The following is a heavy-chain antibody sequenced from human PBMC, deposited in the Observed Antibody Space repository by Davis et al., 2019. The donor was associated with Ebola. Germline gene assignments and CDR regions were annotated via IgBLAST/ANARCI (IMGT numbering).Heavy chain of an antibody. CDR1: GGSVSSGAYY. CDR2: IYYSGST. D-gene: IGHD3-16*01. CDR3: ARHWVSPRGIFDC. V-gene: IGHV4-61*08. J-gene: IGHJ4*02. Sequence: SETLSLTCTVSGGSVSSGAYYWNWIRQPPGKGLEWIGHIYYSGSTDYSPSLMGRVTISLDTSKNQFSLRLSSVTAADTAVYYCARHWVSPRGIFDCWGQGILVTVSS.